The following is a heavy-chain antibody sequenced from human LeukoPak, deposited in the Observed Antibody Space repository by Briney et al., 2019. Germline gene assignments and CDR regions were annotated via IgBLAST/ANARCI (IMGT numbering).Heavy chain of an antibody. V-gene: IGHV3-23*01. Sequence: GGSLRLSCAASGFSFSSHAMSWVRQAPGKGLEWVSGISSTGGGTYYADSVKGRFTISRDNSKNTLYLQMDSLRAEDTAVYYCAKTEEYTSRWYLYYFDYWGQGTLVTVSS. J-gene: IGHJ4*02. CDR1: GFSFSSHA. CDR3: AKTEEYTSRWYLYYFDY. CDR2: ISSTGGGT. D-gene: IGHD6-19*01.